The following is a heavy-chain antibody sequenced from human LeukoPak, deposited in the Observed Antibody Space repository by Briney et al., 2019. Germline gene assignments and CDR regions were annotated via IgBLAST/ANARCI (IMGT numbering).Heavy chain of an antibody. J-gene: IGHJ4*02. V-gene: IGHV3-23*01. D-gene: IGHD3-10*01. CDR3: AREKADGSGSLY. CDR1: GFTFSSYA. Sequence: PGGSLRLSCAASGFTFSSYAMSWVRQAPGKGLEWVSVISGSGGSTYYANSVKGRFTISRDNSKNTLYLQMNSLRAEDTAVYYCAREKADGSGSLYWGQGTLVTVSS. CDR2: ISGSGGST.